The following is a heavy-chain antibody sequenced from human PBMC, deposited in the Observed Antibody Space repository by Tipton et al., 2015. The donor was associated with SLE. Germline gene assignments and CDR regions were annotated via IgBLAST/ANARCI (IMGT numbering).Heavy chain of an antibody. Sequence: GSLRLSCAASGFTFSTYTMNWVRQAPEKGLEWVSSISSSSNYIYYADSVKGRFTISRDNAKNSLYLQMNSLRPEDTAMYYCAKQDFGIAGIGYWGQGTLVTVSS. CDR3: AKQDFGIAGIGY. V-gene: IGHV3-21*01. D-gene: IGHD1-14*01. CDR2: ISSSSNYI. J-gene: IGHJ4*02. CDR1: GFTFSTYT.